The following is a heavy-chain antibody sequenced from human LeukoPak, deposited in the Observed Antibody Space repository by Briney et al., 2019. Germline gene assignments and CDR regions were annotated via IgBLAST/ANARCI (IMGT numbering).Heavy chain of an antibody. CDR3: ARVGGDGYNAWSFY. CDR1: GGSISSYY. V-gene: IGHV4-59*01. D-gene: IGHD5-24*01. CDR2: IYYSGST. J-gene: IGHJ4*02. Sequence: SEXLSLTCTVSGGSISSYYWSWIRQPPGKGLEWIGYIYYSGSTNYKPSLTSRVTISVDTSKKKFSLTLSSVTAADTAVYYCARVGGDGYNAWSFYWGQGTLVTVSS.